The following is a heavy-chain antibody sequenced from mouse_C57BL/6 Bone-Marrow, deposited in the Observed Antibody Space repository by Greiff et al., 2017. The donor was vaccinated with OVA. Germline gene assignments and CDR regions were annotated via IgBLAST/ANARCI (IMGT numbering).Heavy chain of an antibody. CDR3: ARQNYYSVRFAY. CDR1: GFTFSSYG. CDR2: ISSGGSYT. J-gene: IGHJ3*01. V-gene: IGHV5-6*01. Sequence: VQLKQSGGDLVKPGGSLKLSCAASGFTFSSYGMSWVRQTPDKRLEWVATISSGGSYTYYPDSVKGRFTISRDNAKNTLYLQMSSLKSEDTAMYYCARQNYYSVRFAYWGQGTLVTVSA. D-gene: IGHD2-12*01.